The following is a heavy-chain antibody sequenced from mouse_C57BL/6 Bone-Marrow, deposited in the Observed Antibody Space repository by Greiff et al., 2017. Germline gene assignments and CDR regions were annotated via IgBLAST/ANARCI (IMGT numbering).Heavy chain of an antibody. CDR2: IYPGSGST. CDR1: GYTFTSYW. J-gene: IGHJ4*01. CDR3: AIVYDGHYYAMDY. V-gene: IGHV1-55*01. Sequence: QVQLQQPGAELVKPGASVKMSCKASGYTFTSYWITWVKQRPGQGLEWIGDIYPGSGSTNYNEKFKSKATLTVDTSSSIAYMQLSSLTSEDSAVYYCAIVYDGHYYAMDYWGQGTSVTVSS. D-gene: IGHD2-3*01.